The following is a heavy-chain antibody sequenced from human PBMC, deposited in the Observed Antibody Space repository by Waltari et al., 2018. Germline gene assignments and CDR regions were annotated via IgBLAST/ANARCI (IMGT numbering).Heavy chain of an antibody. D-gene: IGHD1-26*01. J-gene: IGHJ4*02. V-gene: IGHV4-59*01. CDR2: IYYSGGT. Sequence: QVQLQESGPGLVKPSETLSLTCTVSGGSISSYYWSWIRQPPGKGLEWIGYIYYSGGTNTHPARKSRVTIAVDTSKNQFSLKRSSVTAADTAVYYCAGEGSYGGSYPDYWGQGTLVTVSS. CDR3: AGEGSYGGSYPDY. CDR1: GGSISSYY.